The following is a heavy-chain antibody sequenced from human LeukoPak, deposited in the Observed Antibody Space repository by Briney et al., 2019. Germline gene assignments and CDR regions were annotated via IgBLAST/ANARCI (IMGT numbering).Heavy chain of an antibody. CDR1: GGSLSSYY. D-gene: IGHD1-26*01. Sequence: SETLSLTCTVSGGSLSSYYWSWIRQPPGKGLEWIGYVYYGGLTRGSTNYNPSLKSRVTISVDTSKNQFSLKLSSVTTADTAVYYCARDQEYSGSYYRYFDYWGQGTLVTVSS. J-gene: IGHJ4*02. V-gene: IGHV4-59*01. CDR2: VYYGGLTRGST. CDR3: ARDQEYSGSYYRYFDY.